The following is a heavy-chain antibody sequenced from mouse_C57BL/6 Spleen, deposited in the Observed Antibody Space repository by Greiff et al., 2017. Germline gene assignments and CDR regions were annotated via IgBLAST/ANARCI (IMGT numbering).Heavy chain of an antibody. CDR3: ARVLRSFDY. D-gene: IGHD1-1*01. Sequence: QVQLQQPGAELVKPGASVKLSCKASGYTFTSYWMQWVKQRPGQGLEWIGEIDPSDSYTNYNQKFKGKATLTVDTSSSTAYMQLSSLTSEDSAVYYCARVLRSFDYWGQGTTLTVSS. V-gene: IGHV1-50*01. CDR1: GYTFTSYW. J-gene: IGHJ2*01. CDR2: IDPSDSYT.